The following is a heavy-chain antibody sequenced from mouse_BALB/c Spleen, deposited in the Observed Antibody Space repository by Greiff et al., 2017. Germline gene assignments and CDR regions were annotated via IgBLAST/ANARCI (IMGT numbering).Heavy chain of an antibody. CDR3: ASPATLVEYWYFDV. V-gene: IGHV14-3*02. D-gene: IGHD1-1*01. Sequence: VQLQQSGAELVKPGASVKLSCTASGFNIKDTYMHWVKQRPEQGLGWIGRIDPANGNTKYDPKFQGKATITADTSSNTAYLQLSSLTSEDTAVYYVASPATLVEYWYFDVWGAGTTVTVSS. J-gene: IGHJ1*01. CDR1: GFNIKDTY. CDR2: IDPANGNT.